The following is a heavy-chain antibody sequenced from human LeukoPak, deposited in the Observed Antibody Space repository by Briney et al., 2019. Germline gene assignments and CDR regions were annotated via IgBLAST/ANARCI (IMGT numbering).Heavy chain of an antibody. CDR1: GYTFTAYY. CDR2: MNPNSGGR. Sequence: GASVKVSCKTSGYTFTAYYIHWLRQAPGQGLEWMGWMNPNSGGRKYAQTFQGRVTLTRDTSISTAYLELSSLTSDDTAVYFCARQGSNSSGWYPVDDWGQGTRVTVSS. CDR3: ARQGSNSSGWYPVDD. J-gene: IGHJ4*02. V-gene: IGHV1-2*02. D-gene: IGHD6-19*01.